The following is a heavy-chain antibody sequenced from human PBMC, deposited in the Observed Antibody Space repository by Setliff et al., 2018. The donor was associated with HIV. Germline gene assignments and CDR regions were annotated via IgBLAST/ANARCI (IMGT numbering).Heavy chain of an antibody. Sequence: SETLSLTCTVSGGSISSTSYYWGWIRQPPGKGLEWIGSVYYSGSTYYNPSLKSRVTISIDTSKSQFSLKLSSVTAADTAVYYCARDNWSSGSCRYYFDYWGQGTLVTV. CDR2: VYYSGST. J-gene: IGHJ4*02. D-gene: IGHD3-10*01. V-gene: IGHV4-39*07. CDR1: GGSISSTSYY. CDR3: ARDNWSSGSCRYYFDY.